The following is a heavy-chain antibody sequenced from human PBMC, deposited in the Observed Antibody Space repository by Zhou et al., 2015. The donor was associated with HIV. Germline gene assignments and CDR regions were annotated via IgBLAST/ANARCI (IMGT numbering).Heavy chain of an antibody. J-gene: IGHJ5*02. CDR1: GATFGYYA. CDR2: IIPVFGTT. Sequence: QVQLVQSGAEVKKPGSSVKVSCLASGATFGYYAISWVRQAPGQGLEWMGGIIPVFGTTNYAQKFQGRVSITADRSTSTAYMELRSLRSEDTAVYYCARERGGSQVGWFDPWGQGTLVTVSS. D-gene: IGHD1-26*01. V-gene: IGHV1-69*06. CDR3: ARERGGSQVGWFDP.